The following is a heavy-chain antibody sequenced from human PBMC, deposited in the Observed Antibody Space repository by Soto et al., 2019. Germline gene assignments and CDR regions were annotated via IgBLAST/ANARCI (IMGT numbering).Heavy chain of an antibody. J-gene: IGHJ6*02. CDR1: GLSFGSYG. CDR3: AKSRGVDNYYYGMDV. V-gene: IGHV3-30*18. D-gene: IGHD3-10*01. CDR2: ISYDGSKK. Sequence: PGGSLRLSCVVSGLSFGSYGMHWVRQAPGKGLEWVALISYDGSKKYYMDSVKGRFTISRDNPLGTLFLQMISLRPEDTAVYYCAKSRGVDNYYYGMDVWGQGTTVTVSS.